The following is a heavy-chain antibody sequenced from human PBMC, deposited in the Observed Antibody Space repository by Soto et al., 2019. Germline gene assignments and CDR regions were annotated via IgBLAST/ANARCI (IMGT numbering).Heavy chain of an antibody. V-gene: IGHV1-69*01. D-gene: IGHD3-22*01. CDR2: IIPIFGTA. Sequence: QVQLVQSGAEVKKPGSSVKVSCKASGGTFSSYAISWVRQAPGQGLEWMGGIIPIFGTANYAQKFQGRVTIPANESTTTAYMELSSRRSEDTAVYYCATRYDSSGYTWNCFDPWGQGTLFTVSS. CDR3: ATRYDSSGYTWNCFDP. J-gene: IGHJ5*02. CDR1: GGTFSSYA.